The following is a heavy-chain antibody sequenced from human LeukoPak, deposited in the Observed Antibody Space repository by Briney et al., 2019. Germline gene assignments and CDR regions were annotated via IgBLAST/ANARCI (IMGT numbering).Heavy chain of an antibody. D-gene: IGHD2-15*01. J-gene: IGHJ6*03. V-gene: IGHV3-15*01. CDR2: IKSKTDGGTT. CDR1: GITFSHAW. Sequence: PGGSLRLSCAASGITFSHAWMSWVRQAPGKGLEWVGRIKSKTDGGTTDYAAPVKGRFTISRDDSKNTLYLQMNSLKTEDTAVYYCTAISGGGSRRPYYYYMDAWAKGTTVTVSS. CDR3: TAISGGGSRRPYYYYMDA.